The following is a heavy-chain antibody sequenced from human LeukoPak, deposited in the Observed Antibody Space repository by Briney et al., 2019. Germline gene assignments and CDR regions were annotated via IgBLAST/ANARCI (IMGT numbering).Heavy chain of an antibody. CDR1: GFTFSSYG. J-gene: IGHJ6*03. Sequence: GGSLRLSCAASGFTFSSYGMHWVRQAPGKGLEWVAFIRYDGSNKYYADSVKGRFTISRDNSKNTLYLQMNSLRAEDTAVYYCAKDSSSSPYYYYYYMDVWGKGTTVTVSS. CDR3: AKDSSSSPYYYYYYMDV. CDR2: IRYDGSNK. V-gene: IGHV3-30*02. D-gene: IGHD6-6*01.